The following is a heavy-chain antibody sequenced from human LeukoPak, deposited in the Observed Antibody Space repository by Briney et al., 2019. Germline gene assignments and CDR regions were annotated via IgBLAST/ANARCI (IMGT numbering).Heavy chain of an antibody. D-gene: IGHD6-13*01. J-gene: IGHJ5*02. CDR1: GDSVSSDSAA. CDR2: TYYRSKYYN. Sequence: SQTLSLTCVISGDSVSSDSAAWNWIRQSPSRGLEWLGRTYYRSKYYNDYAVSVKSRITVNPDTSKNQFSLQLNSVTPEDTAVYYCARGAGEVAAGGIFNVRLTLYNWFDPWGQGTLVTVSS. CDR3: ARGAGEVAAGGIFNVRLTLYNWFDP. V-gene: IGHV6-1*01.